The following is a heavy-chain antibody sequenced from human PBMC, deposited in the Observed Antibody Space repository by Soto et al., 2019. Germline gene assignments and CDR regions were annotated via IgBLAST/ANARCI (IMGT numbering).Heavy chain of an antibody. Sequence: SETLSLTCGVYGGSFRNYYWIWVRQPPGKGLEWIGEVNHSGEATYNPSLQSRVTISLDTSNNHFSLKMTSLTAADTALYFCTRGIATIPAVQGDAPDNCYFDSWGLGTRVTVSS. D-gene: IGHD6-25*01. CDR1: GGSFRNYY. V-gene: IGHV4-34*01. CDR3: TRGIATIPAVQGDAPDNCYFDS. J-gene: IGHJ4*02. CDR2: VNHSGEA.